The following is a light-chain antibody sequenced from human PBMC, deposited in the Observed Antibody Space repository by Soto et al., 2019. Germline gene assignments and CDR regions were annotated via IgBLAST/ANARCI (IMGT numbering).Light chain of an antibody. CDR2: DAS. V-gene: IGKV1-5*01. CDR3: QQYSSSSEWT. CDR1: QTISSW. Sequence: DIQMTQSPSTLSGSVGDRVTITCRASQTISSWLSWYQQKPVKAPKLLIYDASSLESGVPSRFSGSGSGTEFTLTISSLQPDDFATYYCQQYSSSSEWTFGQGTKVDI. J-gene: IGKJ1*01.